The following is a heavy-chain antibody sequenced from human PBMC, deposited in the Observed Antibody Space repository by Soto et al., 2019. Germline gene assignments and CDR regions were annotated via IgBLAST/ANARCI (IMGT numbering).Heavy chain of an antibody. V-gene: IGHV5-51*01. CDR3: ARHSTSAPKDS. CDR1: GYSFTTYW. CDR2: IYPGDSDT. D-gene: IGHD3-10*01. Sequence: GESLKISCKGSGYSFTTYWIAWVRQMPGKGLEWVGIIYPGDSDTRYSPSFEGHVTISVDKSISTALLQWNSLKASDNAIYYCARHSTSAPKDSWGQGTLVTVSS. J-gene: IGHJ4*02.